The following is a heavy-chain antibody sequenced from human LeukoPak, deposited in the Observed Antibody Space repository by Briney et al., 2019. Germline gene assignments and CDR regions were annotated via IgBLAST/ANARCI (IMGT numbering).Heavy chain of an antibody. V-gene: IGHV3-23*01. CDR1: GFTFSNYG. CDR3: ARTIRPMVMITNFDF. Sequence: PGGSLRLSCVAAGFTFSNYGMSWVRQAPGKGLEWVSVISESGDRTYYADVVKGRFTVSRDIAQNTVSLQMSSLRIDDAGVYFCARTIRPMVMITNFDFWGQGTLVTVSS. D-gene: IGHD2-21*01. CDR2: ISESGDRT. J-gene: IGHJ4*02.